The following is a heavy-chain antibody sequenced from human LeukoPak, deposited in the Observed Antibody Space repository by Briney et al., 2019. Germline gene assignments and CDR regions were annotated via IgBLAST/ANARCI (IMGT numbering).Heavy chain of an antibody. J-gene: IGHJ4*02. CDR3: ARQEYSNSYFDY. CDR1: GGSISSNTYY. V-gene: IGHV4-39*01. D-gene: IGHD2/OR15-2a*01. Sequence: KPSETLSLTCTVSGGSISSNTYYWGWIRQPPGQGLEWIGSIYYSGSTYYNPSLKSPVTIPVDTSKNQFSLKLSSVTAADTAVYYCARQEYSNSYFDYWVQGTLVTVSS. CDR2: IYYSGST.